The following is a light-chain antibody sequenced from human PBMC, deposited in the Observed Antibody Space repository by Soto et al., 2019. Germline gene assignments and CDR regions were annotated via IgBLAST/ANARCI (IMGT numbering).Light chain of an antibody. V-gene: IGKV3-20*01. Sequence: EIELTQSPGTLSLSPGERATLSCRASQSAGNTYLAWYQQKPGQAPRLLIYGTSSRATGIPDRFSGSGSGTEVTLTISRGEPEGFAVDYRQQYGSSRTVRQGTKVEVK. CDR3: QQYGSSRT. CDR2: GTS. CDR1: QSAGNTY. J-gene: IGKJ1*01.